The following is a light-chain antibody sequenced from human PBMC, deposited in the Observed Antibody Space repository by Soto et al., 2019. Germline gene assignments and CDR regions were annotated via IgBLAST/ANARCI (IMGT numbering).Light chain of an antibody. V-gene: IGKV3-20*01. J-gene: IGKJ2*01. CDR1: QSVSSRY. CDR3: QLYDNSPMYT. CDR2: GAS. Sequence: EIVLTQSPGTLSLSPGERATLSCRASQSVSSRYLVWYQQKPGQAPRLLIYGASSRATGIPDRFSGSGSGTDFTLTISRLEAEDFAVYYCQLYDNSPMYTFGQGTKLEIK.